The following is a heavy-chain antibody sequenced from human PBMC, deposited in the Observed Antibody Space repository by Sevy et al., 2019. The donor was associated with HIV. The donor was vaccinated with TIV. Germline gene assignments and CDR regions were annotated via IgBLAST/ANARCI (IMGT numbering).Heavy chain of an antibody. D-gene: IGHD3-22*01. Sequence: GGSLRLSCAASGFTFSSYGMHWVRQAPGKGLEWVAVISYDGSNKYYADSVKGRFTISRDNSKNTLYLQMNSLRAEDTAVYYCAKDFDPRITMIVVVKVAFDIWGQGTMVTVSS. J-gene: IGHJ3*02. V-gene: IGHV3-30*18. CDR3: AKDFDPRITMIVVVKVAFDI. CDR2: ISYDGSNK. CDR1: GFTFSSYG.